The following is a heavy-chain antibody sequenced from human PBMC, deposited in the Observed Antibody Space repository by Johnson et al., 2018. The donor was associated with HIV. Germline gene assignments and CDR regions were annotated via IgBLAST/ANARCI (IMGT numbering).Heavy chain of an antibody. Sequence: VQLVESGGGVVQPGRSLRLSCAASGFTFSSYAMHWVRQATGKGLEWVAVISYDGSNKYYVDSVKGRFTISRDNSKNTLYLQMNSLRAEDTAVYYCAKSVVGATPGAFDIWGQGTMVTVSS. V-gene: IGHV3-30-3*02. CDR1: GFTFSSYA. CDR2: ISYDGSNK. CDR3: AKSVVGATPGAFDI. J-gene: IGHJ3*02. D-gene: IGHD1-26*01.